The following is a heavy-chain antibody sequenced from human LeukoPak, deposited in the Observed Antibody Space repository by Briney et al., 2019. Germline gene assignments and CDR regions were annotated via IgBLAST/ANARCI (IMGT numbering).Heavy chain of an antibody. CDR1: GASISSNW. Sequence: SETLSLTCAVSGASISSNWWNWVRQPPGKGLEWIGEINHSGSTNYNPSLKSRVTISVDTSKNQFSLKLSSVTAADTAVYYCARKAGYSYGYGYYYYYMDVWGKGTTVTVSS. D-gene: IGHD5-18*01. V-gene: IGHV4-4*02. CDR3: ARKAGYSYGYGYYYYYMDV. J-gene: IGHJ6*03. CDR2: INHSGST.